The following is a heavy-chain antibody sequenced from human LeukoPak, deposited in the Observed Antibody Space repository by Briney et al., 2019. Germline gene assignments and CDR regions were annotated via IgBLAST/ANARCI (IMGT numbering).Heavy chain of an antibody. D-gene: IGHD5/OR15-5a*01. J-gene: IGHJ4*01. CDR1: GFTFGSCG. CDR2: ISSTSTYI. Sequence: PGGSPRLSCAASGFTFGSCGMNWVRQAPGKGLEWVSSISSTSTYIHYADSVKGRFTISRDNAKNSLFLQMNSLRAEDTAVYYCARGTFSYSVFGSYYFDYWGHGTLVSVSS. V-gene: IGHV3-21*01. CDR3: ARGTFSYSVFGSYYFDY.